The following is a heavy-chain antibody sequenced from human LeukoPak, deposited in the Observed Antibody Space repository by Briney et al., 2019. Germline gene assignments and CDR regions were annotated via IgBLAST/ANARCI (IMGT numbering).Heavy chain of an antibody. Sequence: GGSLRLSCAASGFTLSSYGMHWVRQAPGKGLEWVAFIRYDGSNKYYADSVKGRFTISRDNSKNTLYLQMNSLRAEDTAVYYCAKDRVGLLWFGESPDYWGQGTLVTVSS. CDR2: IRYDGSNK. CDR1: GFTLSSYG. V-gene: IGHV3-30*02. J-gene: IGHJ4*02. D-gene: IGHD3-10*01. CDR3: AKDRVGLLWFGESPDY.